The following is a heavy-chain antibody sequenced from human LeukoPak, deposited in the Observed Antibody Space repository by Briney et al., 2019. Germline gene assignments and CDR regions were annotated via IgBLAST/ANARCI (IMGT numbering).Heavy chain of an antibody. CDR3: ARGWGRQQLPPYYYYYMDV. V-gene: IGHV4-34*01. J-gene: IGHJ6*03. D-gene: IGHD6-13*01. Sequence: PSETLSLTCAVYGGSFSGYYWGWIRQPPGKGLEWIGEINHSGSTNYNPSLKSRVTISVDTSKNQFSLKLSSVTAADTAVYYCARGWGRQQLPPYYYYYMDVWGKGTTVTVSS. CDR1: GGSFSGYY. CDR2: INHSGST.